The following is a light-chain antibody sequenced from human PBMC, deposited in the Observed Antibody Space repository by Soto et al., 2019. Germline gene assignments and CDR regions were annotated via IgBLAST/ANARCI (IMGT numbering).Light chain of an antibody. J-gene: IGKJ1*01. CDR3: QQYDNWPGT. CDR2: GAS. V-gene: IGKV3-15*01. CDR1: HSISSN. Sequence: EIVMTQSPGTLSVSPGEGATLSCRASHSISSNLAWYQQKLGQAPRLLIYGASTRATGIPARFSGSGSGTDFSLTISSLQSEDFAVYYCQQYDNWPGTFGQGTKVEIK.